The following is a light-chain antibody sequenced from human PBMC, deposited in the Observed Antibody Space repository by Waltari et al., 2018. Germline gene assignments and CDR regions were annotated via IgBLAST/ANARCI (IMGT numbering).Light chain of an antibody. J-gene: IGLJ3*02. CDR1: SRHRNNI. CDR2: VNSDGSH. V-gene: IGLV4-69*01. Sequence: QLVVTQSPSASASLGSSVKLTCTLSSRHRNNIIAWLQQRPEKGPRYLIKVNSDGSHIRGDEMPDRFSGSSSGAERYLTISSLQSEDEADYYCQTGGHGTWVFGGGTKLTVL. CDR3: QTGGHGTWV.